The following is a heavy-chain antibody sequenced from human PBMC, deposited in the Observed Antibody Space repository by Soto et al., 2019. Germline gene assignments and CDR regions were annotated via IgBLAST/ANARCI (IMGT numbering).Heavy chain of an antibody. CDR2: ISDSGTLT. CDR1: GFTFSSYA. CDR3: ARYIPGVRYYGMDV. V-gene: IGHV3-23*01. J-gene: IGHJ6*02. Sequence: GGSLRLSCAASGFTFSSYAMKSVRQAPGKGLEWVSLISDSGTLTYYADSVKGRFTISRDNSGNTRFLQMYSLRAEDTAVYYCARYIPGVRYYGMDVWGQGTTVTVSS. D-gene: IGHD2-2*01.